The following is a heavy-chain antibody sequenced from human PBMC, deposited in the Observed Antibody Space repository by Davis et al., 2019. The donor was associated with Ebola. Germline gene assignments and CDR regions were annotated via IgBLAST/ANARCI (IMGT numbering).Heavy chain of an antibody. D-gene: IGHD6-19*01. CDR3: ASWARIAVAGTPYWFDP. CDR1: GFTFSSYT. J-gene: IGHJ5*02. V-gene: IGHV3-21*01. CDR2: ISGSSTDI. Sequence: GESLKISCAASGFTFSSYTMNWVRQAPGKGLEWVSSISGSSTDIYYADSVKGRFTISRDNAKNSLYLQMNSLRAEDTAVYYCASWARIAVAGTPYWFDPWGQGTLLTASS.